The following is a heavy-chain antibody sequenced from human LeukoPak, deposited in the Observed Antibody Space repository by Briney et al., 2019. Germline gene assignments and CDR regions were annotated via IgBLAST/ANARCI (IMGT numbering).Heavy chain of an antibody. CDR1: GGSISSGSYY. Sequence: SETLSLTCTVSGGSISSGSYYWSWIRQPAGKGLEWIGRIYTSGSTNYNPSLKSRVTISVDTSKNQFSLKLSSVTAADTAVYYCARLIAAAGPDYWGQGTLVTVSS. D-gene: IGHD6-13*01. J-gene: IGHJ4*02. CDR2: IYTSGST. CDR3: ARLIAAAGPDY. V-gene: IGHV4-61*02.